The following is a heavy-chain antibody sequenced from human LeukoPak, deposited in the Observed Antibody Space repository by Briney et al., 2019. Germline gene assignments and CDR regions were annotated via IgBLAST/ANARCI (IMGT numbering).Heavy chain of an antibody. CDR2: VFRSGST. V-gene: IGHV4-59*08. J-gene: IGHJ4*02. CDR1: GASIRSYY. D-gene: IGHD3-10*01. Sequence: SETLSLTCTVSGASIRSYYWSWIRQFPGEGLEWIGCVFRSGSTNYNPSLKSRVTISSDTSKNQLSLKLSSVTAADTAVYYCARQTFGVLYFDSWGQGTLAIVSS. CDR3: ARQTFGVLYFDS.